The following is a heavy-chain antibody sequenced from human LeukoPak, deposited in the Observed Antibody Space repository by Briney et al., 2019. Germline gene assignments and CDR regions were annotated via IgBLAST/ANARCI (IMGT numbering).Heavy chain of an antibody. CDR2: ISPDGTNI. CDR1: GFTLSDYW. V-gene: IGHV3-74*01. D-gene: IGHD2-15*01. CDR3: VRDGWATTPYDS. Sequence: PGGSLRLSCAASGFTLSDYWMNWVRQAPGKGPVWVSHISPDGTNIAYADSVKGRFTISRDIAKNTLYLQMNSLRVGDTAVYYCVRDGWATTPYDSWGQGTLVTVSS. J-gene: IGHJ4*02.